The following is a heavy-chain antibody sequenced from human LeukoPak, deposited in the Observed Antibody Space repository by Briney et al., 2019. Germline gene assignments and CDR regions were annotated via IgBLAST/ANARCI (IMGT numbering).Heavy chain of an antibody. V-gene: IGHV1-46*01. D-gene: IGHD5-12*01. CDR3: ARVGTSSGYAGRSFDY. Sequence: GESLKISCKASGYTFTSYYMHWVRQAPGQGLEWMGIINPSGGSTSYAQKFQGRVTMTRDTSTSTVYMELSSLRSEDTAVYYCARVGTSSGYAGRSFDYWGQGTLVTVSS. CDR2: INPSGGST. J-gene: IGHJ4*02. CDR1: GYTFTSYY.